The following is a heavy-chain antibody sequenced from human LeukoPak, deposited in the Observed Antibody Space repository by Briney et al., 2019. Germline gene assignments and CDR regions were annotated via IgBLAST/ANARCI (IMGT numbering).Heavy chain of an antibody. V-gene: IGHV4-30-4*01. CDR2: IYYSGST. Sequence: PSETLSLTCTVSGGSISSGDYYWSWIRQPPGKGLEWIGYIYYSGSTYYNPSPKSRVTISVDTSKNQFSLKLSSVTAADTAVYYCAREVLVAAYFDYWGQGTLVTVSS. CDR1: GGSISSGDYY. D-gene: IGHD2-15*01. J-gene: IGHJ4*02. CDR3: AREVLVAAYFDY.